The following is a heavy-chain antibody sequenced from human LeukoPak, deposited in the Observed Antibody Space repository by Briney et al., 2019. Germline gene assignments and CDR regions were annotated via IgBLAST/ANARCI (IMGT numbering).Heavy chain of an antibody. D-gene: IGHD6-19*01. V-gene: IGHV4-38-2*02. J-gene: IGHJ4*02. CDR3: ARDGGSSGWSY. CDR2: IYHSGST. Sequence: PSETLSLTCTVSGYSISSGYYWGWIRQPPGKGLEWIGSIYHSGSTYYNPSLKSRVTMSVDTSKNQFSLKLSSVTAADTAVYYCARDGGSSGWSYWGQGTLVTVSS. CDR1: GYSISSGYY.